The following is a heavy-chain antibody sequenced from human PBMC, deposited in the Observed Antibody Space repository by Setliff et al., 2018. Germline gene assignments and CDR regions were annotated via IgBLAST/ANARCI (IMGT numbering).Heavy chain of an antibody. V-gene: IGHV1-2*02. Sequence: PGESLKISCKGSGYTFTGYYIHWVRQAPGHGLEWMGWINPNSGGTNFAQKFQGRVTMTRDTSISTAYMELSRLRSDDTAVYHCARSPGAQNSGNYFPMGWFDPWGQGTLVTVSS. J-gene: IGHJ5*02. D-gene: IGHD1-26*01. CDR2: INPNSGGT. CDR3: ARSPGAQNSGNYFPMGWFDP. CDR1: GYTFTGYY.